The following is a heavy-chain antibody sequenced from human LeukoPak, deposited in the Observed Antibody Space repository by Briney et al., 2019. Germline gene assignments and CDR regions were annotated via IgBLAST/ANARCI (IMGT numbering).Heavy chain of an antibody. J-gene: IGHJ6*02. Sequence: PGGSLRLSCAASGFTFSNYWMSWVRQAPGKGLEWVANMKQDGSEKYYVDSVKGRFTISRDNAKNSLYLQMNSLRAEDTGVYYCARGGSSGYYYYGLDVWGQGTTVTVSS. CDR2: MKQDGSEK. CDR1: GFTFSNYW. V-gene: IGHV3-7*01. CDR3: ARGGSSGYYYYGLDV. D-gene: IGHD3-22*01.